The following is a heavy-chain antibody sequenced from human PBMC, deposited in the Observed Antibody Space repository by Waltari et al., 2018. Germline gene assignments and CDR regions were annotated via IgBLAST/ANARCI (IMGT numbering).Heavy chain of an antibody. J-gene: IGHJ4*02. D-gene: IGHD4-17*01. CDR1: GCTFIRYS. CDR2: ISSSSSTI. Sequence: EVQLVESGGGLVQPGGSLRLSCAASGCTFIRYSLNWVRQAPGKGLEWVSYISSSSSTIYYADSVKCRFTISRDNAKNSLYLQMNSLRAEDTAVYYCARDKYGGAYWGQGTLVTVSS. CDR3: ARDKYGGAY. V-gene: IGHV3-48*01.